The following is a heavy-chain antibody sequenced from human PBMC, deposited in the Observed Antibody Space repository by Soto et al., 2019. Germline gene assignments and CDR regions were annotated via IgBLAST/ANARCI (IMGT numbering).Heavy chain of an antibody. D-gene: IGHD5-18*01. V-gene: IGHV3-23*01. CDR1: GFAFSPVA. CDR3: AGPGYSSQDY. J-gene: IGHJ4*02. CDR2: ISRSGDT. Sequence: EVQLLESGGGLVQPGVSLRLSCAASGFAFSPVALSCVRQAPGKGLEWISAISRSGDTDYADAVKGRFTISRDNSKNTLYLQMNSLRAGDTAVYYCAGPGYSSQDYWGQGALVTVSS.